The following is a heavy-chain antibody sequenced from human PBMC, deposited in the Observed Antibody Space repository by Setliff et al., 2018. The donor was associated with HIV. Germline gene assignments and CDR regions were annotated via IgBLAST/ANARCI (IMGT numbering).Heavy chain of an antibody. CDR2: IYFSGGT. CDR1: GVSITSYY. J-gene: IGHJ3*02. D-gene: IGHD3-22*01. CDR3: ARVGGYYDMKPI. Sequence: SETLSLTCTVSGVSITSYYWSWIRQSPGKGLEWIGYIYFSGGTHYNPSLKSRVTISVDTSKNQFSLKLSSVTAADTAVYYCARVGGYYDMKPIWGQGTMVTVSS. V-gene: IGHV4-59*01.